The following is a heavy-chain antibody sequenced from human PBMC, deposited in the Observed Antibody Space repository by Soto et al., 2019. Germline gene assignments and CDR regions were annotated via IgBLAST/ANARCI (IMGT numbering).Heavy chain of an antibody. CDR3: ARETYYDFCSGYYVAVDP. Sequence: ASVKVSCKAYGYTFTDYYIHWVRQAPGQGLEWMGLVKSSGGDTAYSQDFQGRVTITRDTSASTAYMEVSSLRSEDTAVYYCARETYYDFCSGYYVAVDPWGQGTLVTVSS. CDR2: VKSSGGDT. CDR1: GYTFTDYY. V-gene: IGHV1-46*01. D-gene: IGHD3-3*01. J-gene: IGHJ5*02.